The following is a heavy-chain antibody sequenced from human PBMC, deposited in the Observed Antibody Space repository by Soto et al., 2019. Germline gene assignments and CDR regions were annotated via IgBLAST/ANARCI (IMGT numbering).Heavy chain of an antibody. CDR1: RLTFSDYA. CDR2: ISGSGGGT. Sequence: EVQLLESGGGLVQPGGSLRLSCAASRLTFSDYAMSWVRQAPGKGLEWVSAISGSGGGTYYADSVKGRFTISRDNSKKTLYLQMNSLRAEDTAVYYCARTVTTFDYWGQGTLVTVSS. V-gene: IGHV3-23*01. D-gene: IGHD4-17*01. CDR3: ARTVTTFDY. J-gene: IGHJ4*02.